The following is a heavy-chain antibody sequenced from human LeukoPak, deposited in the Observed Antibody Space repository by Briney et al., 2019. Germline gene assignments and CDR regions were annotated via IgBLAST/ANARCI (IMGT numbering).Heavy chain of an antibody. CDR2: INPNSGGT. Sequence: ASVTVSCKASGYTFTGYYMHWVRQAPGQGLEWMGRINPNSGGTNYAQKFQGRVTMTRDTSISTAYMELSRLRSDDTAVYYCAREAYYDFWSGYYTNYYYGMDVWGQGTTVTVSS. D-gene: IGHD3-3*01. V-gene: IGHV1-2*06. CDR1: GYTFTGYY. J-gene: IGHJ6*02. CDR3: AREAYYDFWSGYYTNYYYGMDV.